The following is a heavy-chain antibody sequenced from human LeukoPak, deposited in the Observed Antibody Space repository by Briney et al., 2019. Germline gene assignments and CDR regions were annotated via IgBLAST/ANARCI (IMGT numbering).Heavy chain of an antibody. CDR1: GGSFSGYY. CDR2: INHSGST. D-gene: IGHD4-17*01. Sequence: SETLSLTCAVYGGSFSGYYWSWLRQHPGKGLEWIGEINHSGSTNYNPSLKSRVTISVDTSKNQFSLRLSSVTAADTAVYYCARGLTTVTTSNAFDIWGQGTMVTVSS. J-gene: IGHJ3*02. V-gene: IGHV4-34*01. CDR3: ARGLTTVTTSNAFDI.